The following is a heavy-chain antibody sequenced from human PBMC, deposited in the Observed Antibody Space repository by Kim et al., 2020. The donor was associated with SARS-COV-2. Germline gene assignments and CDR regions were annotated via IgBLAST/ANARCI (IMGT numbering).Heavy chain of an antibody. Sequence: SETLSLTCTVSGGSISSYYWSWIRQPPGKGLEWIGYIYYSGSTNYNPSLKSRVTISVDTSKNQFSLKLSSVTAADTAVYYCARGSKYSGSYDYWGQGTLVTVSS. D-gene: IGHD1-26*01. CDR2: IYYSGST. V-gene: IGHV4-59*01. CDR3: ARGSKYSGSYDY. J-gene: IGHJ4*02. CDR1: GGSISSYY.